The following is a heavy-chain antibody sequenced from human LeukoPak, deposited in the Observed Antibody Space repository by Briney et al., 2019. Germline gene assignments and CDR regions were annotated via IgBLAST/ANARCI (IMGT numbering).Heavy chain of an antibody. Sequence: GGSLRLSCAASGFTFSSYSMNWVRQAPGKGLEWVSSISSSSSYIYYADSVRGRFTISRDNAKNSLYLQMNSLRAEDTALYYCARDSDFWSGYWPTFDYWGQGTLVTVSS. CDR2: ISSSSSYI. D-gene: IGHD3-3*01. CDR3: ARDSDFWSGYWPTFDY. J-gene: IGHJ4*02. V-gene: IGHV3-21*01. CDR1: GFTFSSYS.